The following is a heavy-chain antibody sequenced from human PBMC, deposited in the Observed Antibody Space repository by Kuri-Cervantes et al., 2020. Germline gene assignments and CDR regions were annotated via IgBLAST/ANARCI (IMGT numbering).Heavy chain of an antibody. Sequence: SETLSLTCTAYGGSISSSSYYWGWIRQPPGKGLEWIGSIYYSGSTYYNTSLKSRVNIYVDTYKNQFSLKQSSVTAADTTVYFCDRAYCSSTSCWLDPWGQGTLVTVSS. CDR3: DRAYCSSTSCWLDP. D-gene: IGHD2-2*01. J-gene: IGHJ5*02. CDR2: IYYSGST. V-gene: IGHV4-39*07. CDR1: GGSISSSSYY.